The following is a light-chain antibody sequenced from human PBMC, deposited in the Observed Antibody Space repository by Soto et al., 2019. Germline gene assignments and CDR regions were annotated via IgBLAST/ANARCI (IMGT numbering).Light chain of an antibody. CDR2: RAS. J-gene: IGKJ1*01. CDR1: QSVSSSY. Sequence: EIVLTPFPGTLSLYPGERATLSCRASQSVSSSYLAWYQHKPGQAPRRLIYRASNRAAGIPDRFSGSGSGTDFTLTISRREPEDFAVYYCQQSGTFGQGTKVDIK. V-gene: IGKV3-20*01. CDR3: QQSGT.